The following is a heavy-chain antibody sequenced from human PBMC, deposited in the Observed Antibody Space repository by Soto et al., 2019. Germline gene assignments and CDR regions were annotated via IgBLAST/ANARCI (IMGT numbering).Heavy chain of an antibody. Sequence: EVQLVESGGGLVQPGGSLRLSCAASGFTFSNYWMHWVRQAPGKGPVWVSRINTDGSTTNYADSVKGRFTISRANAKNTLYLQTNSLGAEDTAVYYFARDLGGYASHWGQGTLVTVSS. J-gene: IGHJ4*02. CDR3: ARDLGGYASH. CDR1: GFTFSNYW. D-gene: IGHD3-16*01. V-gene: IGHV3-74*01. CDR2: INTDGSTT.